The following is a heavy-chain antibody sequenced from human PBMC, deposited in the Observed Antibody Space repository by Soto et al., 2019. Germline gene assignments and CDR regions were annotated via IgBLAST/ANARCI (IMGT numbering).Heavy chain of an antibody. D-gene: IGHD3-10*01. CDR3: ARDSMVRGVTDTADY. V-gene: IGHV1-69*04. CDR2: IIPIIGIA. Sequence: ASVKVSCKASGGTFSSYTISWVRQAPGQGLEWMGRIIPIIGIANYAQKLQGRVTITTDKSTSTAYMELRSLRSDDTAVYYCARDSMVRGVTDTADYWGQGTLVTVSS. J-gene: IGHJ4*02. CDR1: GGTFSSYT.